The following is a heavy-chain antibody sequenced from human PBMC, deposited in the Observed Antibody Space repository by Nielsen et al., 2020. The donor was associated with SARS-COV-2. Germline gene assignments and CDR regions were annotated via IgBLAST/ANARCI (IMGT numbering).Heavy chain of an antibody. J-gene: IGHJ2*01. CDR1: GGSMSNFY. V-gene: IGHV4-59*12. CDR2: VYYSGST. CDR3: ARDGTGLFFDL. Sequence: SETLSLTCSLSGGSMSNFYWSWLRQPPGKGLECIGYVYYSGSTNYNPSLKSRVTISVDTSKNQFSLKLSSVTAADTAVYYCARDGTGLFFDLWGRGTLVTVSS. D-gene: IGHD1-14*01.